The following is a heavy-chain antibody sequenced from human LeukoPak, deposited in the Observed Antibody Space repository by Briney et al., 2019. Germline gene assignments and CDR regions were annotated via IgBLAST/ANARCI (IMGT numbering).Heavy chain of an antibody. V-gene: IGHV3-23*01. Sequence: GGSLRLSCAASGFTFSSYAVSWVRQAPGKGLEWVSAISGGDVITYYADFVKGRFTISRDNSKNTLYLQMNSLRAEDTALYYCVKDAVIVPTGWFDPWGQGTLVTVSS. CDR1: GFTFSSYA. J-gene: IGHJ5*02. CDR2: ISGGDVIT. D-gene: IGHD5-12*01. CDR3: VKDAVIVPTGWFDP.